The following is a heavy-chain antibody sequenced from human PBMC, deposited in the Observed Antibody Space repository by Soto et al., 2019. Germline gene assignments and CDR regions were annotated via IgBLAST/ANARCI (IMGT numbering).Heavy chain of an antibody. J-gene: IGHJ4*02. CDR1: GYTFTGYY. Sequence: QVQLVQSGAEVKKPGASVKVSCKASGYTFTGYYMHWVRQAPGQGLEWMGWINLNSGGTNYAQKFQGWVTMTRDTSISTAYMELSRLRSDDTAVYYCASQLSPYTYFDYWGQGTLVTVSS. CDR2: INLNSGGT. V-gene: IGHV1-2*04. D-gene: IGHD2-2*01. CDR3: ASQLSPYTYFDY.